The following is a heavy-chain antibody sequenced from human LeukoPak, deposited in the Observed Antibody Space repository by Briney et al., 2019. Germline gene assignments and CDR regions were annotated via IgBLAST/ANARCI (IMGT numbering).Heavy chain of an antibody. D-gene: IGHD2-8*02. CDR1: GFTVSSNY. J-gene: IGHJ6*02. CDR3: ARDRNTGYGMDV. Sequence: PGGSLRLSCAASGFTVSSNYMSWVRQAPGRGLEWVSVIYSGGSTYYADSVKGRFTISRDNSKNTLYLQMNSLRAEDTAMYYCARDRNTGYGMDVWGQGTTVTVSS. CDR2: IYSGGST. V-gene: IGHV3-53*01.